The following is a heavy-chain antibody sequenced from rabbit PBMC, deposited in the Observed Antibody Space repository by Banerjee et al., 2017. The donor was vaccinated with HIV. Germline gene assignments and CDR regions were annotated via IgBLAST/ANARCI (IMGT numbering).Heavy chain of an antibody. CDR2: IYAGKGRT. V-gene: IGHV1S7*01. Sequence: QLKETGGGLVQPGGSLTLSCKASGFDISSYHMSWVRQAPGKGLEWIGIIYAGKGRTNYASWVNGRFTISSDNAQNTVDLQLNSLTAADTATYFCARFFPANSAYYDLWGQGTLVTVS. D-gene: IGHD1-1*01. J-gene: IGHJ3*01. CDR3: ARFFPANSAYYDL. CDR1: GFDISSYH.